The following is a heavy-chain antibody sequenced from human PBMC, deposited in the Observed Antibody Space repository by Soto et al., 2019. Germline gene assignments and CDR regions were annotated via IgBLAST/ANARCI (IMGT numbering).Heavy chain of an antibody. CDR2: INAGNGNT. CDR1: GYTFTSYA. CDR3: AGGGGGPLDWFDP. Sequence: QVQLVQSGAEEKKPGASVKVSCKASGYTFTSYAMHWVRQAPGQRLEWMGWINAGNGNTKYSQKFQGRVTITRDTSASPAYMELSSLRSEDTAVYYCAGGGGGPLDWFDPWGQGTLVTVSS. D-gene: IGHD3-10*01. J-gene: IGHJ5*02. V-gene: IGHV1-3*05.